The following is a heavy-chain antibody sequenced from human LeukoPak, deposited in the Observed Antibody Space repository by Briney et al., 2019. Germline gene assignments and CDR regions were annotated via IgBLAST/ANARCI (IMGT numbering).Heavy chain of an antibody. D-gene: IGHD6-19*01. J-gene: IGHJ4*02. CDR3: ASEIAVAVDYFDY. Sequence: ASVKVSCKASGYTFTSYYMHWVRQAPGQGLEWMGIINPSGGSTSYAQKFQGRVTMTRDMSTSTVYMELSSLRSEDTAVYYCASEIAVAVDYFDYWGQGTLVTVSS. CDR2: INPSGGST. V-gene: IGHV1-46*01. CDR1: GYTFTSYY.